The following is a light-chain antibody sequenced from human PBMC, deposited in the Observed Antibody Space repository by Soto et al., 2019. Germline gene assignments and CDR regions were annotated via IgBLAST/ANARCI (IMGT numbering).Light chain of an antibody. V-gene: IGLV2-14*01. CDR2: DVS. CDR1: SIDVGGYTY. Sequence: QSVLTQPASMSGSPGQSITISCTGISIDVGGYTYVSWYQQHPGKAPKLMISDVSNRPSGVSNRFSASKSGNTASLTISGLQAEDEADYYCVSYTTTSTLVVFGGGTKLTVL. CDR3: VSYTTTSTLVV. J-gene: IGLJ3*02.